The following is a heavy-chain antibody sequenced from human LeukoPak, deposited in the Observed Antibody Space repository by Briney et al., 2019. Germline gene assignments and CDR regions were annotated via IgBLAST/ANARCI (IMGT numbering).Heavy chain of an antibody. CDR1: GYSISSGYY. V-gene: IGHV4-38-2*02. CDR2: IYHSGST. CDR3: ARGRYSSGRNWFDP. Sequence: SETLSLTCTVSGYSISSGYYWGWIRQPPGKGLEWIGSIYHSGSTYYNPSLKSRVTISVDTSKNQFSLKLSSVTAADTAVYYCARGRYSSGRNWFDPWGQGTLVTVSS. D-gene: IGHD6-19*01. J-gene: IGHJ5*02.